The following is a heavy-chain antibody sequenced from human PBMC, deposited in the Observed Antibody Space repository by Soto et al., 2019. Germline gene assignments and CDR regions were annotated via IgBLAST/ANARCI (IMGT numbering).Heavy chain of an antibody. CDR3: AKRRGAGGHFDY. CDR1: GFTFSSYA. J-gene: IGHJ4*02. D-gene: IGHD2-15*01. Sequence: GGSLRLSCAASGFTFSSYAMGWVRQGPGKGLEWVAVVSIGGSTHYADSVRGRFTISRDNSKNTLSLQMNSLTAEDTAVYFCAKRRGAGGHFDYWGQGALVTAPQ. CDR2: VSIGGST. V-gene: IGHV3-23*01.